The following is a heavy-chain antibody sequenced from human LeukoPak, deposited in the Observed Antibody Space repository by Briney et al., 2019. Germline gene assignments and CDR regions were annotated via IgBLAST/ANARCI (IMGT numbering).Heavy chain of an antibody. CDR3: ARVARFLEGGFDP. CDR1: GGTFSSYA. CDR2: IIPIFSTA. Sequence: GASVKVSCKASGGTFSSYAISWVRQAPEQGLEWMGGIIPIFSTANYAQKFQGRVTITADESTSTAYMELSSLRSEDTAVYYCARVARFLEGGFDPWGQGTLVTVSS. V-gene: IGHV1-69*13. J-gene: IGHJ5*02. D-gene: IGHD3-3*01.